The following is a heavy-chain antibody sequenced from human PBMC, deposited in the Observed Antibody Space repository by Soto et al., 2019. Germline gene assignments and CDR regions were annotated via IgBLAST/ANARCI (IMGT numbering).Heavy chain of an antibody. CDR2: MNPNSGDT. Sequence: QVQLVQSGAEVKRPGASVKVSCKASGYTFTNFDLNWVRQAPGQGLEWMGWMNPNSGDTGYAHKFQGRITMTRDTSINTAYMQLSSLKSEDTAVYFCATPGPTFCGGDCYADYWGQGTLVIVSS. V-gene: IGHV1-8*02. CDR3: ATPGPTFCGGDCYADY. D-gene: IGHD2-21*02. CDR1: GYTFTNFD. J-gene: IGHJ4*02.